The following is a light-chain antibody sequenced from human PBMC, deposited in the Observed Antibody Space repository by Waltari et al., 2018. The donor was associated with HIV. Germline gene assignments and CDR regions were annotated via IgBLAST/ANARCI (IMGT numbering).Light chain of an antibody. V-gene: IGKV3-20*01. CDR2: GAS. CDR1: QSVSSSY. CDR3: QQYGSSPLYT. Sequence: EIVLTQSPGTLSLSPGERATLSCRASQSVSSSYLAWYQQKPGQAPRLLIYGASSRATGIPDRFMCSGSGTYFTLTISRLEPEDFAVYYCQQYGSSPLYTFGQGTKLEIK. J-gene: IGKJ2*01.